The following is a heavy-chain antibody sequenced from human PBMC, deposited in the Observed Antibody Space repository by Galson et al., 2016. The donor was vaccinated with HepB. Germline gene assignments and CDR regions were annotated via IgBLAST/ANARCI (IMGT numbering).Heavy chain of an antibody. J-gene: IGHJ4*02. V-gene: IGHV2-5*01. CDR1: GFSLSTSGVG. CDR2: IYWNDDK. Sequence: PALVKPTQTLTLTCTFSGFSLSTSGVGVGWIRQPPGKALEWLALIYWNDDKRYSPSLKSRLTITKDTSKNQVVLTLTNMDPVDTATYYCALSRLFFRVSDCSGAQTKFDYWGQGTLVTVSS. D-gene: IGHD3-22*01. CDR3: ALSRLFFRVSDCSGAQTKFDY.